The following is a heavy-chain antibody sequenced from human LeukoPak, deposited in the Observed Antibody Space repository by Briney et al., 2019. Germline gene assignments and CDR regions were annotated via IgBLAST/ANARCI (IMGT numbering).Heavy chain of an antibody. D-gene: IGHD3-10*01. J-gene: IGHJ5*02. CDR1: GGSISSSSYY. CDR2: IYYSGST. Sequence: PSETLSLTCTVSGGSISSSSYYWGWIRQPPGKGLEWIGSIYYSGSTYYNPSLKSRVTISVDTSKNQFSLKLSSVTAADTAVYYCARAYYYGSGSYYRVNWFDPWGQGTLVTVSS. V-gene: IGHV4-39*07. CDR3: ARAYYYGSGSYYRVNWFDP.